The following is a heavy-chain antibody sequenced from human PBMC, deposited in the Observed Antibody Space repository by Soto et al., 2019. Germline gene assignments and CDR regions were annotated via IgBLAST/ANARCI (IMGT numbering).Heavy chain of an antibody. D-gene: IGHD6-19*01. CDR1: VNRFTSYW. Sequence: XESLKVSCQCSVNRFTSYWISLVLQIPGKGLEWMGRIDPSDSYTNYSPSFQGHVTISADKSISTAYLQWSSLKASDTAMYYCARHGPYSSGWLTRYGYNWFDPCGQRTLVTVSS. V-gene: IGHV5-10-1*01. CDR3: ARHGPYSSGWLTRYGYNWFDP. J-gene: IGHJ5*02. CDR2: IDPSDSYT.